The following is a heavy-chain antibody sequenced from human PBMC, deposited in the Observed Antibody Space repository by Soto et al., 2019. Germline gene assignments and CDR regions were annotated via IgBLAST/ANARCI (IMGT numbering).Heavy chain of an antibody. CDR1: GFTFSSYS. D-gene: IGHD5-18*01. V-gene: IGHV3-21*01. Sequence: GGSLRLSCAASGFTFSSYSMNWVRQAPGKGLEWVSSISSSSSYIYYADSVKGRSTISRDNAKNSLYLQMNSLRAEDTAVYYCAREIGGYNYYYYGMDVWGQGTTVTVSS. CDR2: ISSSSSYI. J-gene: IGHJ6*02. CDR3: AREIGGYNYYYYGMDV.